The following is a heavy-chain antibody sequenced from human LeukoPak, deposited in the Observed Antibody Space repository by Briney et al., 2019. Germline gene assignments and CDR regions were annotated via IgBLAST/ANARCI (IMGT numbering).Heavy chain of an antibody. J-gene: IGHJ4*02. V-gene: IGHV2-5*02. D-gene: IGHD3-16*02. Sequence: SGPTLVNPTQSLTLTCTFSGFSLSTSGVGVGWIRQPPGKALECLALIYWDDDKRYSPSLKSRLTITKDTSKNQVVLTMTNMDPVDTATYYCAHSSYDYVWGSYRLLRFDYWGQGTLVTVSS. CDR3: AHSSYDYVWGSYRLLRFDY. CDR1: GFSLSTSGVG. CDR2: IYWDDDK.